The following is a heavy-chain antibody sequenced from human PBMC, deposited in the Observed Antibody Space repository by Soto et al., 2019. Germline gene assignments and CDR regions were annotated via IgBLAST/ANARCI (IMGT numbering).Heavy chain of an antibody. Sequence: QVQLVQSGGEVKKPGSSVKVSCKASGGTFRSYAISWVRQAPGQGLEWMGGIIPIFGTANYAQKFQGRVTITADESTSTAYMELSSLRSEDTAVYYCARGLRNIVVVPAAIYRWGQGTLVTVSS. CDR3: ARGLRNIVVVPAAIYR. CDR1: GGTFRSYA. CDR2: IIPIFGTA. V-gene: IGHV1-69*01. D-gene: IGHD2-2*01. J-gene: IGHJ4*02.